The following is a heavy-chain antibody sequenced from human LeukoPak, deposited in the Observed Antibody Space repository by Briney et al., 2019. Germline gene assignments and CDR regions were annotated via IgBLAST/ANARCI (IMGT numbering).Heavy chain of an antibody. Sequence: GASVKVSCKAFGYTFTSNYMHWVRQAPGQGPEWMGVISPSGGSTTYAQKFQGRVTLTRDMSTSTDYLELSSLRSEDTAVYYCARGGLRNQFDPWGQGTLVTVSS. CDR1: GYTFTSNY. D-gene: IGHD1-14*01. CDR2: ISPSGGST. CDR3: ARGGLRNQFDP. J-gene: IGHJ5*02. V-gene: IGHV1-46*01.